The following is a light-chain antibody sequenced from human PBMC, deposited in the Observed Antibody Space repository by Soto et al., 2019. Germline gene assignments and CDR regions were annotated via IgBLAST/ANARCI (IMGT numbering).Light chain of an antibody. V-gene: IGLV2-14*01. CDR3: SSYTSSSTYV. J-gene: IGLJ1*01. CDR2: EVS. Sequence: QSVLTQPASVSGSPGQSITISCTGTSSDVGGYNYVSWSQQHPGKAPQLMIYEVSNRPSGVSNRSSGSKSGNTASLTISGLQAEDEADYYCSSYTSSSTYVFGTGTKVTVL. CDR1: SSDVGGYNY.